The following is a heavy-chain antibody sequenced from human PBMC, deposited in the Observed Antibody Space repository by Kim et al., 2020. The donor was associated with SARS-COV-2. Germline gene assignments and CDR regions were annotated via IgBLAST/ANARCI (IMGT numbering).Heavy chain of an antibody. J-gene: IGHJ4*02. V-gene: IGHV3-30*07. Sequence: VKGRFTISRDNSKNTLYLQMNSLGAEDTAVYYCARGDYYDSSGYYLILYWGQGTLVTVSS. D-gene: IGHD3-22*01. CDR3: ARGDYYDSSGYYLILY.